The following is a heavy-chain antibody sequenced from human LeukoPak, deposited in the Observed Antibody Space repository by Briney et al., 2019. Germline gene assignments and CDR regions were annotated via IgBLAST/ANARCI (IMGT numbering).Heavy chain of an antibody. J-gene: IGHJ4*02. CDR2: IKQDGSEK. Sequence: GGSLRLSCAASGFTFSSYWMSWVRQAPGKGLEWVAKIKQDGSEKYYVDSVKGRFTISRDNAKNSLYLQMNSLRAEDTAVYYCARDVSLEIFDYWGQGTLVTVSS. CDR3: ARDVSLEIFDY. CDR1: GFTFSSYW. D-gene: IGHD1-1*01. V-gene: IGHV3-7*01.